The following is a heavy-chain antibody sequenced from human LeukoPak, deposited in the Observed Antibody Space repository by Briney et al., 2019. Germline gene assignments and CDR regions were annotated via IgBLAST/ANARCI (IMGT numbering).Heavy chain of an antibody. V-gene: IGHV4-30-4*08. J-gene: IGHJ4*02. CDR1: GGSISSGDYY. D-gene: IGHD1-20*01. CDR2: IYYSGST. Sequence: SETLSLTCTVSGGSISSGDYYWSWIRQPPGKGREWIGYIYYSGSTYYNPSLKSRVTISVDTSKNQFSLKLSSVTAADTAVYYCAREGSITGTRDLDYWGQGTLVTVSS. CDR3: AREGSITGTRDLDY.